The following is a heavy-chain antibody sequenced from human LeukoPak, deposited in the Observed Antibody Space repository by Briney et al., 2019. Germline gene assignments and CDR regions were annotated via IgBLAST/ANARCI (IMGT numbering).Heavy chain of an antibody. V-gene: IGHV3-64*01. CDR3: ARDTPYYGGNPNDAFDI. CDR1: GFTFSSYA. CDR2: ISSNGGST. D-gene: IGHD4-23*01. Sequence: GGSLRLSCAASGFTFSSYAMHWVRQAPGEGLEYVSAISSNGGSTYYANSVKGRFTISRDNSKNTLYLQMGSLRAEDMAVYYCARDTPYYGGNPNDAFDIWGQGTMVTVSS. J-gene: IGHJ3*02.